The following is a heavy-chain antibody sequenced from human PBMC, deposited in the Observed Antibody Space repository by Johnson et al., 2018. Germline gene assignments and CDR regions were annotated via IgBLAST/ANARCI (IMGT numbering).Heavy chain of an antibody. V-gene: IGHV4-59*01. Sequence: QVQLQESGPGLVKPSETLSLTCTVSGGSISSYYWSWIRQPPGKGLEWIGYIYYSGSTNYNPSLKSRVTISVDTSKNQFSLKLSSVTAADTAVYYCARDRGYCSSTSCYIDYYYYGMDVGGQGTTVTVSS. CDR3: ARDRGYCSSTSCYIDYYYYGMDV. J-gene: IGHJ6*02. D-gene: IGHD2-2*02. CDR2: IYYSGST. CDR1: GGSISSYY.